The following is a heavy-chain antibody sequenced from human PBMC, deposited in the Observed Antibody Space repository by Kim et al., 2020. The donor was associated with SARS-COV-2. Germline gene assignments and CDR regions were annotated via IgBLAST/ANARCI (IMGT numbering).Heavy chain of an antibody. J-gene: IGHJ2*01. CDR1: GFTFSSYG. CDR2: ISYDGSNK. V-gene: IGHV3-33*05. D-gene: IGHD4-17*01. Sequence: GGSLRLSCAASGFTFSSYGMHWVRQAPGKGLEWVAVISYDGSNKYYADSVKGRFTISRDNSKNTLYLQMNSLRAEDTAVYYCARGGDYGDYDEGDWYFDLWGRGTLVTVSS. CDR3: ARGGDYGDYDEGDWYFDL.